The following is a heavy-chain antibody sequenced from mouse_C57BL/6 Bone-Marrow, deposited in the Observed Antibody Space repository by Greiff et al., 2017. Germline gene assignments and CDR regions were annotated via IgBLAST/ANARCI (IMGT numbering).Heavy chain of an antibody. J-gene: IGHJ3*01. V-gene: IGHV1-82*01. CDR1: GYAFSSSW. CDR2: IYPGDGDT. CDR3: ERYGGKGFAY. Sequence: QVQLQQSGPELVKPGASVKISCKASGYAFSSSWMNWVKQRPGKGLEWIGRIYPGDGDTNYNGKFKGKATLTADKSSSTAYMQLSSLTSEDSAVCFCERYGGKGFAYWGQGTLVTVSA. D-gene: IGHD1-1*01.